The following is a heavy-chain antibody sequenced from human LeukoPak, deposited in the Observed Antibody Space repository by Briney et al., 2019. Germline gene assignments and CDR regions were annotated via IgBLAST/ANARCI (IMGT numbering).Heavy chain of an antibody. CDR3: ARDYCSGGSCYFDY. J-gene: IGHJ4*02. CDR1: AYTFTSYG. CDR2: ISAYNGNT. D-gene: IGHD2-15*01. V-gene: IGHV1-18*01. Sequence: ASVKVSCTASAYTFTSYGITWVRQAPGQGLEWMGWISAYNGNTNYAQKVQGRVTMTTDTSTTTAYMELRSLRSDDTAVYYCARDYCSGGSCYFDYWGQGTLVTVSS.